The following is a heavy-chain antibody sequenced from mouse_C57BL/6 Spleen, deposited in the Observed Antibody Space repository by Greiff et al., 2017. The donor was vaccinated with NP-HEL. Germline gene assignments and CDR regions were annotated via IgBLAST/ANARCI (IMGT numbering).Heavy chain of an antibody. CDR3: ARKLVAVYYAMDY. J-gene: IGHJ4*01. D-gene: IGHD1-1*01. CDR2: IYPRDGST. V-gene: IGHV1-78*01. Sequence: VQGVESDAELVKPGASVKISCKVSGYTFTDHTIHWMKQRPEQGLEWIGYIYPRDGSTKYNEKFKGKATLTADKSSSTAYMQLNSLTSEDSAVYFCARKLVAVYYAMDYWGQGTSVTVSS. CDR1: GYTFTDHT.